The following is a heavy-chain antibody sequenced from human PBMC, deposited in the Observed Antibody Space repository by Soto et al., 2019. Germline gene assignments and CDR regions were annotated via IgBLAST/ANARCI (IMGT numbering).Heavy chain of an antibody. D-gene: IGHD5-18*01. V-gene: IGHV3-30-3*01. CDR2: ISYDGSNK. Sequence: QVQLVESGGGVIQHGRSLRLSCAASGFTFSSYAMHWVRQAPGKGLERVAVISYDGSNKYYADSVKGRSTISRDNSKNTLYLQMNSLRAEDTAVYYCARDPLWGTALVLWYFDLWGRGTLVTVSS. CDR1: GFTFSSYA. J-gene: IGHJ2*01. CDR3: ARDPLWGTALVLWYFDL.